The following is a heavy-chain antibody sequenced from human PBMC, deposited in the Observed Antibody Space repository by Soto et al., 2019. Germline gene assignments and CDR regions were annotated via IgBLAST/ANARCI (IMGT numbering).Heavy chain of an antibody. CDR1: GFTFSSYA. CDR2: ISGSGGST. D-gene: IGHD6-6*01. Sequence: GGSLRLSCAASGFTFSSYAMSWVRQAPGKGLEWVSAISGSGGSTYYADSVKGRFTISRDNSKNTLYLQMNSLRAEDTAVYYCAKKGDLIAARPGGWFDPWGQGTLVTVSS. CDR3: AKKGDLIAARPGGWFDP. V-gene: IGHV3-23*01. J-gene: IGHJ5*02.